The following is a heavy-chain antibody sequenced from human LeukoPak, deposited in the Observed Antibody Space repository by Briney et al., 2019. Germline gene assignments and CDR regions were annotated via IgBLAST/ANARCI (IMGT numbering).Heavy chain of an antibody. Sequence: ASVKVSCKTSGYTFTNYYMHWVRQAPGQGLEWMGIINPSGGKIEYAQKCQGRVTMTRDTSTNTIYMELSSLRSEDTAVYYCARDSGPAWFGELLPFAHWGQGTLVTVSS. CDR2: INPSGGKI. CDR3: ARDSGPAWFGELLPFAH. V-gene: IGHV1-46*01. CDR1: GYTFTNYY. D-gene: IGHD3-10*01. J-gene: IGHJ4*02.